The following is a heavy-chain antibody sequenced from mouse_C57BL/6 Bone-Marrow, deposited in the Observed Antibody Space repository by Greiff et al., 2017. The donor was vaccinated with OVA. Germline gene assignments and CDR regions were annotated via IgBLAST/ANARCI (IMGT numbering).Heavy chain of an antibody. CDR3: TRESMITTKEAWFAY. D-gene: IGHD2-4*01. CDR2: ISSGGDYI. V-gene: IGHV5-9-1*02. Sequence: EVMLVESGEGLVKPGGSLKLSCAASGFTFSSYAMSWVRQTPEKRLEWVAYISSGGDYIYYADTVKGRFTISRDNARNTLYLQMSSLKSEDTAMYYCTRESMITTKEAWFAYWGQGTLVTVSA. J-gene: IGHJ3*01. CDR1: GFTFSSYA.